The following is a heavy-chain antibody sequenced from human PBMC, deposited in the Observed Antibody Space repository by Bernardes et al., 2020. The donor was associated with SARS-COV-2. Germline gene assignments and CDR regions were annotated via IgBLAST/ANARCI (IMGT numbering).Heavy chain of an antibody. CDR2: IYYSGST. CDR1: GGSIRSYY. V-gene: IGHV4-59*01. CDR3: ARSGSGWDFGN. Sequence: SETLSLTCSVSGGSIRSYYWSWIRQPPGKGLEWIGYIYYSGSTSSNPSLKSRVTISVDTSENRFSLRLSSVTAADTAVYYCARSGSGWDFGNWGPGTLVTVSS. D-gene: IGHD6-19*01. J-gene: IGHJ4*02.